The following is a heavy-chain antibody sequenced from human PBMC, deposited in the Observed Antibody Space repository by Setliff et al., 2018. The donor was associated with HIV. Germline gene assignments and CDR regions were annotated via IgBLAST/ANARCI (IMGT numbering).Heavy chain of an antibody. V-gene: IGHV4-59*08. D-gene: IGHD3-10*01. CDR2: IYYGST. CDR3: ASLDGSESPYIYYYYMDV. CDR1: GDSISSYY. Sequence: PSETLSLTCTVSGDSISSYYWNWIRQPPGKALEWIGYIYYGSTHYNPSFEGRVTISVDTSKNQFSLKLRSVTAADTAMYYCASLDGSESPYIYYYYMDVWGKGTAVTVSS. J-gene: IGHJ6*03.